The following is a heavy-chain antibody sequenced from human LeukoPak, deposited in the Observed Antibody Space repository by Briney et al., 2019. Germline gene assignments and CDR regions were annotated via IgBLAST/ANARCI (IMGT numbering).Heavy chain of an antibody. Sequence: GGSLRLSCAASGFTFNGYWMSWVRQAPGKGLEWVANIKQDGSEKYYVDSVRGRLTISRDNAENSLYLQMNSLRAEDTAVYYCSFSLNFWGQGTLVTVSS. CDR1: GFTFNGYW. V-gene: IGHV3-7*01. J-gene: IGHJ4*02. CDR2: IKQDGSEK. CDR3: SFSLNF. D-gene: IGHD3-16*02.